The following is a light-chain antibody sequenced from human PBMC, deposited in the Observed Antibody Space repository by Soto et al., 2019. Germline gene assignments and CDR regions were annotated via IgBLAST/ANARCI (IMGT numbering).Light chain of an antibody. V-gene: IGKV3-15*01. J-gene: IGKJ4*01. CDR3: QQYRQCALP. CDR2: GVS. CDR1: QSVTSN. Sequence: EIAMTQSPATLSVSPGERATLSCRASQSVTSNLAWYQQKPGQAPRLLRYGVSTSATGIPARFGASGSAREFALTQRRLESEAFAVYYGQQYRQCALPFGGGSKVDMK.